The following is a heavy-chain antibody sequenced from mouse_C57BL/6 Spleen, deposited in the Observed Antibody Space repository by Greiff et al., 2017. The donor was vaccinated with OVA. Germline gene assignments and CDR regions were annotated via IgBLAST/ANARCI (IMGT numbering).Heavy chain of an antibody. CDR1: GYTFTSYW. V-gene: IGHV1-55*01. J-gene: IGHJ2*01. CDR3: ARSKLTGTSFDY. D-gene: IGHD4-1*01. Sequence: VQLQQPGAELVKPGASVKMSCKASGYTFTSYWITWVKQRPGQGLEWIGDIYPGSGSTNYNEKFKSKATLTVDTSSSTAYMQLSSLTSEDSAVYYCARSKLTGTSFDYWGQGTTLTVSS. CDR2: IYPGSGST.